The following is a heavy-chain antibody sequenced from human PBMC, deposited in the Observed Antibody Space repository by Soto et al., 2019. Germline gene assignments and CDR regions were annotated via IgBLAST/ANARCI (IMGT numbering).Heavy chain of an antibody. CDR2: ISGSGGST. J-gene: IGHJ6*02. D-gene: IGHD3-9*01. Sequence: GGSLRLSCAASGFTVSSYYMSWVRQAPGKGLEWVSAISGSGGSTYYADSVKGRFTISRDNSKNTLYLQMNSLRAEDTAVYYCAKDYDILTGHTLYYYYYGMDVWGQGTTVTVSS. V-gene: IGHV3-23*01. CDR3: AKDYDILTGHTLYYYYYGMDV. CDR1: GFTVSSYY.